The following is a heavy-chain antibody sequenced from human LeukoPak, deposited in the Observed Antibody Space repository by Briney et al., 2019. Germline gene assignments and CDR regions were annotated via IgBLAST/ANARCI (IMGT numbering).Heavy chain of an antibody. V-gene: IGHV4-59*01. CDR3: ASDIVVADGFFHS. Sequence: SETLSLTCTVSGGSISSYYWNWIRQPPGKGLEWIGYIYYSGTTNYNPSLKSRVSMSVDTSKNQFSLKLSSVTAADTAVYYCASDIVVADGFFHSWGQGTPVTVSS. CDR1: GGSISSYY. CDR2: IYYSGTT. J-gene: IGHJ4*02. D-gene: IGHD3-22*01.